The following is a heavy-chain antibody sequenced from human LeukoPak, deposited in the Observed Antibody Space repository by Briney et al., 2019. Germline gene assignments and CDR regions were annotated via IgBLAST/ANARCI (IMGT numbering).Heavy chain of an antibody. CDR1: GFTFSSYG. CDR3: AREVRSYDAFDI. Sequence: GGSLRLSCAASGFTFSSYGMNWVRQAPGKGLEWVSFISSPGGTIYYADSVKGRFTISRDNAKNSLYLQMNSLRAEDTAVYYCAREVRSYDAFDIWGQGTMVTVSS. V-gene: IGHV3-48*04. J-gene: IGHJ3*02. CDR2: ISSPGGTI.